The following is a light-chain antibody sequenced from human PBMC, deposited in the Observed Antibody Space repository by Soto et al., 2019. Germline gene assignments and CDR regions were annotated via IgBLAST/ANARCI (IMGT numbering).Light chain of an antibody. CDR3: SSYTSSSPLCSV. CDR2: DVS. V-gene: IGLV2-14*01. J-gene: IGLJ1*01. Sequence: QSALTQPASVSGSPGQSITISCTGTSSDVGGYNYVSWYQQHPGKAPKLMIYDVSNRPSGVSNRFSGSKSGNTASLTISGLQAEDEADYYCSSYTSSSPLCSVLRTGTKVPV. CDR1: SSDVGGYNY.